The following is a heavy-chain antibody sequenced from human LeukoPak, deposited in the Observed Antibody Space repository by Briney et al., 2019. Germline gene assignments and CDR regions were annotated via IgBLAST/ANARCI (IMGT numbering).Heavy chain of an antibody. Sequence: GGTLRLSCAASGFTFSSYAMSWVRQAPGKGLEWVSAISGSGGSTYYADSVKGRFTISRDNSKNTLYLQMNSLRAEDTAVYYCTRRGSSSYTGSDYWGQGTLVTVSS. CDR2: ISGSGGST. J-gene: IGHJ4*02. CDR3: TRRGSSSYTGSDY. V-gene: IGHV3-23*01. CDR1: GFTFSSYA. D-gene: IGHD3-16*02.